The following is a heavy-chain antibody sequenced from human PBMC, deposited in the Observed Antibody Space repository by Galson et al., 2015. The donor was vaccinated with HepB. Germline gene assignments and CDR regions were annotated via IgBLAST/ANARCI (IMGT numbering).Heavy chain of an antibody. CDR1: GGSISSYY. CDR2: IYYSGST. CDR3: ARERYSSSWYWVDY. D-gene: IGHD6-13*01. V-gene: IGHV4-59*01. J-gene: IGHJ4*02. Sequence: ETLSLTCTVSGGSISSYYWSWIRQPPGKGLEWIGYIYYSGSTNYSPSLKSRVTISVDTSKNQFSLKLSSVTAADTAVYYCARERYSSSWYWVDYWGQGTLVTVSS.